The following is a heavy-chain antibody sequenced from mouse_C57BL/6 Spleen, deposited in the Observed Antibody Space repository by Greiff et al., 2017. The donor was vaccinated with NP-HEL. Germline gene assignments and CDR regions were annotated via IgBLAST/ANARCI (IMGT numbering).Heavy chain of an antibody. J-gene: IGHJ3*01. CDR2: ISSGGDYI. D-gene: IGHD4-1*01. V-gene: IGHV5-9-1*02. Sequence: EVKLVESGEGLVKPGGSLKLSCAASGFTFSSYAMSWVRQTPEKRLEWVAYISSGGDYIYYADTVKGRFTISRDNARNTLYLQMSSLKSEDTAMYYCTREDFDWDRAWFAYWGQGTLVTVSA. CDR1: GFTFSSYA. CDR3: TREDFDWDRAWFAY.